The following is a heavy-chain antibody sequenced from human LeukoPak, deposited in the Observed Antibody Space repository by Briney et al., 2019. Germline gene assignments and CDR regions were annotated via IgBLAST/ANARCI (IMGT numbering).Heavy chain of an antibody. CDR1: GRSFSGYY. V-gene: IGHV4-34*01. J-gene: IGHJ5*02. D-gene: IGHD3-10*01. CDR3: ARERSVYGSGSYYKPAFDP. Sequence: SETLSLTCAVYGRSFSGYYWSWISQPPGKGLEWIGEINHIGRTNNNPSLKSQVTISVDTSKDQFSLKLSSVTAADTAVYYCARERSVYGSGSYYKPAFDPWGQGTLVTVSS. CDR2: INHIGRT.